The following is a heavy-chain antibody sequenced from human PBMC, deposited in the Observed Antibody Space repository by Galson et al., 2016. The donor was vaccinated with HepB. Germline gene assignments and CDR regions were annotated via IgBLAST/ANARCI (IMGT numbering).Heavy chain of an antibody. CDR3: ARLDNRGGGEY. D-gene: IGHD1-14*01. J-gene: IGHJ4*02. Sequence: SETLSLTCAVSGASISNMNWWSWVRQPPGKGLEWIGEIYHSGSTNYNPSLKSRVTMSVDKSKNQFSLKLSPVTAADTAVYYCARLDNRGGGEYWGQGSLVTVSS. CDR1: GASISNMNW. V-gene: IGHV4-4*02. CDR2: IYHSGST.